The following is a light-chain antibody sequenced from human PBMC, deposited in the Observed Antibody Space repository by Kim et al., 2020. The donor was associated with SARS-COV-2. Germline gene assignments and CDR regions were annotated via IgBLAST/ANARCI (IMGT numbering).Light chain of an antibody. V-gene: IGLV1-47*02. CDR1: GPNTGNNY. CDR3: ASWDVSLSGGV. J-gene: IGLJ2*01. CDR2: SNN. Sequence: GQRVTVSCSGSGPNTGNNYVYWFQKVPETAPKVLIYSNNQRPSGVPERFSGSKSGTSASLAISGLRSEDEADYYCASWDVSLSGGVFGGGTQLTVL.